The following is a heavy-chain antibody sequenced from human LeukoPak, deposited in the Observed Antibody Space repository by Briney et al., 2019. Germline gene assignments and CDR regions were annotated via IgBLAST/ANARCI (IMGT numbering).Heavy chain of an antibody. CDR3: ARDYTYYYDSSGYSP. V-gene: IGHV3-23*01. J-gene: IGHJ5*02. Sequence: GGSLRLSCAASGFIFSSYAMSWVRQAPGKGLEWVSTISGSGGSTYYADSVKGRFTISRDNAKNSLYLQMNSLRAEDTAVYYCARDYTYYYDSSGYSPWGQGTLVTVSS. CDR1: GFIFSSYA. D-gene: IGHD3-22*01. CDR2: ISGSGGST.